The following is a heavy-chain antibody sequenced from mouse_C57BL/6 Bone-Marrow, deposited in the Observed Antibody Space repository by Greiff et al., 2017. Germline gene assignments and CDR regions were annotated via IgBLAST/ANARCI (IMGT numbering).Heavy chain of an antibody. D-gene: IGHD2-4*01. V-gene: IGHV1-76*01. CDR2: IYPGSGNT. CDR1: GYTFTDYY. CDR3: AREGDYDNYAMDY. Sequence: QVQLKQSGAELVRPGASVKLSCKASGYTFTDYYINWVKQRPGQGLEWIARIYPGSGNTYYNEKFKGKATLTAEKSSSTAYMQLSSLTSEDSAVYFCAREGDYDNYAMDYWGQGTSVTVSS. J-gene: IGHJ4*01.